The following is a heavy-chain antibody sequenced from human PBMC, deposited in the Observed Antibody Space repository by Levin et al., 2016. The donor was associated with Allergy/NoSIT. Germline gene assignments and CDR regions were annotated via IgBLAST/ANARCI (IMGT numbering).Heavy chain of an antibody. Sequence: SETLSLTCAVYGGSFSGYYWSWIRQPPGKGLEWIGEINHSGSTNYNPSLKSRVTISVDTSKNQFSLKLSSVTAADTAVYYCARGGYDSSGYWYLGWDYGMDVWGQGTTVTVSS. J-gene: IGHJ6*02. V-gene: IGHV4-34*01. D-gene: IGHD3-22*01. CDR3: ARGGYDSSGYWYLGWDYGMDV. CDR1: GGSFSGYY. CDR2: INHSGST.